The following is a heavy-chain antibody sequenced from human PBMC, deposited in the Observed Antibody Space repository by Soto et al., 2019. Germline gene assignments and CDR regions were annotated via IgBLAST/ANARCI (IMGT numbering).Heavy chain of an antibody. CDR1: GGSISSGDYY. CDR2: IYYSGST. V-gene: IGHV4-30-4*01. CDR3: ARVGGFGATTIDY. Sequence: QVQLQESGPGLVKPSQTLSLTCTISGGSISSGDYYWSWICQPPGKGLEWIGYIYYSGSTYYNPSLKSRVTISVDTSKNQFSLKLSSVTAADTAVYYCARVGGFGATTIDYWGQGTLVTVSS. J-gene: IGHJ4*02. D-gene: IGHD3-10*01.